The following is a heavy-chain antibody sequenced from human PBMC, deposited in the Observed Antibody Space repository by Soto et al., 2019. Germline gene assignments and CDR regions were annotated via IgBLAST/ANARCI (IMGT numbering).Heavy chain of an antibody. CDR2: IIPIFGTA. J-gene: IGHJ3*02. Sequence: SVKVSCKASGGTFSSNAISWVRQAPGQGLEWMGGIIPIFGTANYAQKFQGRVTITADESTSTAYMELSSLRSEDTAVYYCARDSKVNPGFCDIWGQGTMVTVSS. CDR1: GGTFSSNA. CDR3: ARDSKVNPGFCDI. D-gene: IGHD3-3*01. V-gene: IGHV1-69*13.